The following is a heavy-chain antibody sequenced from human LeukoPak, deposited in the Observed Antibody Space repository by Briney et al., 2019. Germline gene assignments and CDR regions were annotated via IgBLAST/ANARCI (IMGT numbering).Heavy chain of an antibody. Sequence: PSETLSLTCTVSGGSISSSSYYWGWIRRPPGKGLEWIGSIYYSGSTYYNPSLKSRVTISVDTSKNQFSLKLSSVTAADTAVYYCARALFGLLYPTDWGQGTLVTVSS. CDR3: ARALFGLLYPTD. CDR1: GGSISSSSYY. J-gene: IGHJ4*02. D-gene: IGHD2-2*02. CDR2: IYYSGST. V-gene: IGHV4-39*07.